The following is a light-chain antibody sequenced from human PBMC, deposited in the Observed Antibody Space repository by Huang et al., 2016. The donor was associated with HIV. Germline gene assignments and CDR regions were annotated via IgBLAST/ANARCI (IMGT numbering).Light chain of an antibody. CDR3: QQRSNWPPFT. Sequence: EILLTQSPATLSLSPGERATLSCKASQKINTYLAWYQQKPGQAPRLLIYDASTRAPDTPARFRGSGSGTDFTLTSTNLEPEDFAVYFCQQRSNWPPFTFGPGTKVDRK. CDR2: DAS. V-gene: IGKV3-11*01. J-gene: IGKJ3*01. CDR1: QKINTY.